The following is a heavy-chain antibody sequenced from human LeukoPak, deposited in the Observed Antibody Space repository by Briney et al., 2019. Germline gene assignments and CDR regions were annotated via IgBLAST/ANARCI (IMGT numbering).Heavy chain of an antibody. CDR2: IYYSGRT. J-gene: IGHJ4*02. D-gene: IGHD6-13*01. Sequence: WETLSLTCTVSGGSISNYYWSWIRQPPGKGLEWIGYIYYSGRTNFSPSLKSRVTISVDTSKNQFSVKLTSVTAADTAVYYCARHRGGSSSWQFDYWGQGTLVTVPS. CDR3: ARHRGGSSSWQFDY. V-gene: IGHV4-59*08. CDR1: GGSISNYY.